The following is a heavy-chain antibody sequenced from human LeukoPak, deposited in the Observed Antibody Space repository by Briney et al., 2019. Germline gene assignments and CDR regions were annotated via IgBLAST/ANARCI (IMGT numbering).Heavy chain of an antibody. CDR1: GFTFSSYG. V-gene: IGHV3-33*01. Sequence: GGSLRLSCAASGFTFSSYGMHWVCQAPGKGLEWMAVIWNDGSIKYYVDSVKGRFTISRDNSKNTLYLQMNSLRAEDTAVYYCAAEGLRFLEWLYPWGYWGQGTLVTVSS. CDR2: IWNDGSIK. J-gene: IGHJ4*02. D-gene: IGHD3-3*01. CDR3: AAEGLRFLEWLYPWGY.